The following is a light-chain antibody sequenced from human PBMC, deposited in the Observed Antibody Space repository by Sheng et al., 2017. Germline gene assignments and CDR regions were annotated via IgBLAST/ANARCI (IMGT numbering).Light chain of an antibody. Sequence: QSALTQPRSVSGSPGQSVTISCTGTSSDVGGYNYVSWYQQYPGKAPKVMIYDVSKRPSGVPDRFSGSKSGNTASLTISGLQADDESDYYCCSYAGSYTLVFGGGTKVTVL. CDR2: DVS. CDR1: SSDVGGYNY. J-gene: IGLJ3*02. CDR3: CSYAGSYTLV. V-gene: IGLV2-11*01.